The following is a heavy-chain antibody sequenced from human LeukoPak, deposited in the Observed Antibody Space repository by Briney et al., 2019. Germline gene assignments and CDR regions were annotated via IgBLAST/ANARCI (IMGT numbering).Heavy chain of an antibody. J-gene: IGHJ3*02. D-gene: IGHD3-22*01. CDR3: AKHSSGYYSPDAFDI. V-gene: IGHV4-30-4*01. CDR1: GGSISSGDSY. Sequence: PSQTLSLTCTVSGGSISSGDSYWSWIRQPPGKGLEWIGYIYYSGSTNYNPSLKSRVTISVDTSKNQFSLKLSSVTAADTAVYYCAKHSSGYYSPDAFDIWGQGTMVTVSS. CDR2: IYYSGST.